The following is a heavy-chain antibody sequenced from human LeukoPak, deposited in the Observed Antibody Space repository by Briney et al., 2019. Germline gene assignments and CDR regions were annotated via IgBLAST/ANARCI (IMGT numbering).Heavy chain of an antibody. CDR2: ILYDGSNK. CDR3: ARGHRIITGNSYYFDY. Sequence: GGSLRLSCAASGFTFSTYGMHWVRQAPGKGLEWVAFILYDGSNKYYADSVKGRFTISRDNSKNTLYLQMNSLRAEDTAVYYCARGHRIITGNSYYFDYWGQGTLVTVSS. J-gene: IGHJ4*02. CDR1: GFTFSTYG. D-gene: IGHD1-20*01. V-gene: IGHV3-30*02.